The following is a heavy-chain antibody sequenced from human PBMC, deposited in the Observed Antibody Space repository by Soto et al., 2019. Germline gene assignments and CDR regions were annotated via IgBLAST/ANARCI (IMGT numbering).Heavy chain of an antibody. CDR1: GFTFSSYA. CDR2: ISYDGSNK. Sequence: QVQLVESGGGVVQPGRSLRLSCAASGFTFSSYAMHWVRQAPGKGLEWVAVISYDGSNKYYADSVKGRFTISRDNSKNTLYLQMNSLRAEDTAVYYCARDPGTQWEVLYYFHYWGQGTLVTVCS. J-gene: IGHJ4*02. V-gene: IGHV3-30-3*01. D-gene: IGHD1-26*01. CDR3: ARDPGTQWEVLYYFHY.